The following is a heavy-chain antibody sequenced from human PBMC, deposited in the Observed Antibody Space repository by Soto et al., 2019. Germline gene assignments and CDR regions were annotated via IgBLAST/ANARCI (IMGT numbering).Heavy chain of an antibody. CDR3: ARVVGYSSSSGWFDP. CDR2: ISAYNGNT. V-gene: IGHV1-18*01. J-gene: IGHJ5*02. Sequence: GASVKLSCKASGYTFTSYGISCVRQAPKQGLEWMGWISAYNGNTNYAQKLQGRVTMTTDTSTSTAYMELRSLRSDDTAVYYCARVVGYSSSSGWFDPWGQGTLVTVSS. D-gene: IGHD6-6*01. CDR1: GYTFTSYG.